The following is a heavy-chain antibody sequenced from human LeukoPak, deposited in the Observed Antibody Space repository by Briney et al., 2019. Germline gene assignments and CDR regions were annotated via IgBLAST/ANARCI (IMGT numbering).Heavy chain of an antibody. Sequence: PSETLSLTCAVYGGSFSGYYWSWIRQPPGKGLEWIGEINHSGSTNYNPSLKSRVTISVDTSKNQFSLKLSSVTAADTAVYYCARRILRFRIGSWFDPWGQGTLVTVSS. J-gene: IGHJ5*02. CDR3: ARRILRFRIGSWFDP. V-gene: IGHV4-34*01. D-gene: IGHD3-3*01. CDR1: GGSFSGYY. CDR2: INHSGST.